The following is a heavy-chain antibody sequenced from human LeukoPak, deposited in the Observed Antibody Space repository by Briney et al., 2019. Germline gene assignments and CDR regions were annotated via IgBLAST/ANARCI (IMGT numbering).Heavy chain of an antibody. CDR1: GFTFSSYW. J-gene: IGHJ4*02. Sequence: GGSLRLSCAASGFTFSSYWMSWVRQAPGKGLEWVANIKQDGGEKYYVDSVKGRFTISRDNAKNSLYLQMNSLRAEDTAVYYCAARHRTYYGDLFDYWGQGTLVTVSS. V-gene: IGHV3-7*01. D-gene: IGHD4-17*01. CDR3: AARHRTYYGDLFDY. CDR2: IKQDGGEK.